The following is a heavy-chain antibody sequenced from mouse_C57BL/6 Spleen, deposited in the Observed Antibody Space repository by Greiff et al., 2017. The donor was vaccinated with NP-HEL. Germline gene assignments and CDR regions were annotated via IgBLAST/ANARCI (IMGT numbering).Heavy chain of an antibody. CDR2: ISSGSSTI. D-gene: IGHD1-1*01. CDR3: ARGYYYGSSSSMDY. Sequence: EVKLVESGGGLVKPGGSLKLSCAASGFTFSDYGMHWVRQAPEKGLEWVAYISSGSSTIYYADTVKGRFTISRDNAKNTLFLQMTSLRSEDTAMYYCARGYYYGSSSSMDYWGQGTSVTVSS. J-gene: IGHJ4*01. V-gene: IGHV5-17*01. CDR1: GFTFSDYG.